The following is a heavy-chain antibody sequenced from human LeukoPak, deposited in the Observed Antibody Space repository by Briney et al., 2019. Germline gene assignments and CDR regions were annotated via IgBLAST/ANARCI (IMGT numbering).Heavy chain of an antibody. Sequence: GGSLRLSCAASGFTFSNYAMNWVRQAPGKGLEWVSAISGSGGSTYYADSVKGRFTIFRDNSKNTLYLQMNSLRAEDTAVYYCAKEQNAAGQYWGQGTLVTVSS. CDR1: GFTFSNYA. CDR2: ISGSGGST. CDR3: AKEQNAAGQY. V-gene: IGHV3-23*01. D-gene: IGHD6-25*01. J-gene: IGHJ4*02.